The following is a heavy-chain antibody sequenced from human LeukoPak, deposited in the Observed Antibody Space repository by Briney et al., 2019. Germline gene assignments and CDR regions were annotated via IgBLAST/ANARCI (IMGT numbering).Heavy chain of an antibody. J-gene: IGHJ4*02. CDR2: INHSGST. D-gene: IGHD6-19*01. V-gene: IGHV4-34*01. CDR3: ARVRGSGWYGVDY. CDR1: GGSFSGYY. Sequence: SETLSLTCAVYGGSFSGYYWSWIRQPPGKGLEWIGEINHSGSTNYNPSLKSRVTISVDKSKNQFSLKLSFVTAADTAVYYCARVRGSGWYGVDYWGQGTLVTVSS.